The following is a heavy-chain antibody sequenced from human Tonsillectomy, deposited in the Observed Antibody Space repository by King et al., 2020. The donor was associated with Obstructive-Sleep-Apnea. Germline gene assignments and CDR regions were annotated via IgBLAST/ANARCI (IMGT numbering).Heavy chain of an antibody. J-gene: IGHJ6*02. D-gene: IGHD3-9*01. CDR1: GGSVSSSSYY. CDR3: AVRNFEFISQTDNGFDV. CDR2: IYYSGTT. Sequence: QLQESGPGLVKPSETVSLTCTVSGGSVSSSSYYWGWIRQPPGKGLEWIGSIYYSGTTYYNPSLKSRVTISVDSSKNQFSLMVNSVTAADTAVYYCAVRNFEFISQTDNGFDVWGLGTTVTVSS. V-gene: IGHV4-39*01.